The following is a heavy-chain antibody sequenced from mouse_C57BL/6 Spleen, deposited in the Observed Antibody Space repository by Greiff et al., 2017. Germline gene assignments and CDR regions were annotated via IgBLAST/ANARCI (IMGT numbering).Heavy chain of an antibody. D-gene: IGHD1-1*01. CDR1: GYTFTDYE. CDR3: TTTVVATKYFDV. CDR2: IDPETGGT. Sequence: QVQLQQSGAELVRPGASVTLSCKASGYTFTDYEMHWVKQTPVHGLEWIGAIDPETGGTAYNQKFTGKAILTADKSSSTAYMELRSLASEDSAVYYCTTTVVATKYFDVWGTGTTVTVSS. V-gene: IGHV1-15*01. J-gene: IGHJ1*03.